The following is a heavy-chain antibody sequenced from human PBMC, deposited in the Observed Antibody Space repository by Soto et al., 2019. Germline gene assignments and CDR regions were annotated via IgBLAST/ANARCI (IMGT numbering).Heavy chain of an antibody. V-gene: IGHV4-31*03. Sequence: QVQLQESGPGLVKPSQTLSLTCTVSGGSIRGGDYYWSWIRQHPGKGLEWIGYIFYSGNSFYNPSLKIGVTISVDTSKNQFSLQLSSVTAAYTAIYYCARLSSLYYNSDYGGYYFDYWGQGTLVSVSS. CDR3: ARLSSLYYNSDYGGYYFDY. J-gene: IGHJ4*02. D-gene: IGHD3-10*01. CDR1: GGSIRGGDYY. CDR2: IFYSGNS.